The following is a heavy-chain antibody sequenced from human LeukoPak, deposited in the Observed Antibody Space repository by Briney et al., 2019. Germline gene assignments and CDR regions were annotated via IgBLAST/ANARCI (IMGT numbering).Heavy chain of an antibody. D-gene: IGHD1-26*01. CDR3: AKDRMVGTGEYYFDY. CDR2: ISGSGGST. J-gene: IGHJ4*02. Sequence: PGGSLRLSCAASGFTFSSYAMSGVRQAPGKGLEWVSAISGSGGSTYYADSVKGRVTISRDNSKNTLYLQMNSLRAEDTAVYYCAKDRMVGTGEYYFDYWGQGTLVTVSS. V-gene: IGHV3-23*01. CDR1: GFTFSSYA.